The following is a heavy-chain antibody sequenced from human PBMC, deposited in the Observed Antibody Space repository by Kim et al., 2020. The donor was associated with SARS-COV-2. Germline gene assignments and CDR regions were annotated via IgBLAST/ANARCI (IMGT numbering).Heavy chain of an antibody. CDR1: GGTFSSYA. CDR2: IIPIFGTA. D-gene: IGHD3-10*01. V-gene: IGHV1-69*13. Sequence: SVKVSCKASGGTFSSYAISWVRQAPGQGLEWMGGIIPIFGTANYAQKFQGRVTITADESTSTAYMELSSLRSEDTAVYYCARGYTMVRGVIITLKPQDYYYYGMDVWGQGTTVTVSS. J-gene: IGHJ6*02. CDR3: ARGYTMVRGVIITLKPQDYYYYGMDV.